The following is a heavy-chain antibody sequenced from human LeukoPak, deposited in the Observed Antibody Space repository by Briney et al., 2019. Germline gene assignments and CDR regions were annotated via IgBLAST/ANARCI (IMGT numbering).Heavy chain of an antibody. CDR1: ELIFSDFS. V-gene: IGHV3-7*01. Sequence: GGSLRLSCVASELIFSDFSMTWFRHNRGKGPEWVATIKKDGSEKYYVDSVKGRFTISRDNAENTLYLHMTSLRADDTAVYYCTRGGRYTSYYWQYWGPGTLVTVSS. CDR2: IKKDGSEK. J-gene: IGHJ4*02. CDR3: TRGGRYTSYYWQY. D-gene: IGHD1-26*01.